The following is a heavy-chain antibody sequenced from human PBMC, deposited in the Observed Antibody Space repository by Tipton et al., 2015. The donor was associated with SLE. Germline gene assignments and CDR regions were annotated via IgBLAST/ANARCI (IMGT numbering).Heavy chain of an antibody. CDR2: ITQYGSEK. CDR1: GFTFSTYW. CDR3: ARALPATDS. D-gene: IGHD1-14*01. Sequence: SLRLSCAASGFTFSTYWMTWVRQAPGKGLEWVANITQYGSEKYYVDSVKGRFTISRDNAKNSLYLQMSNLRVEDTAVYYCARALPATDSWGPGSLFPVS. J-gene: IGHJ4*02. V-gene: IGHV3-7*01.